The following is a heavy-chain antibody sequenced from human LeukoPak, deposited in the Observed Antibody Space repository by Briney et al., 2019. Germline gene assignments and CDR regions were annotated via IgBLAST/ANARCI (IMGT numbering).Heavy chain of an antibody. V-gene: IGHV3-30-3*01. CDR1: GFTFSSYA. CDR3: ARRDYGDYAEYFQH. J-gene: IGHJ1*01. Sequence: GGSLRLSCAASGFTFSSYALHWVRQAPGKGLEWVAVISYDGSNKYYADSVKGRLTISRDNSKNTLYLQMNSLRAEDTAVYYCARRDYGDYAEYFQHWGQGTLVTVSS. CDR2: ISYDGSNK. D-gene: IGHD4-17*01.